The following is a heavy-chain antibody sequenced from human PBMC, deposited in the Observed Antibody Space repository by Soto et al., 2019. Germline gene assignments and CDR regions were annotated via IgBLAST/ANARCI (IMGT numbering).Heavy chain of an antibody. CDR3: AKDRTQYYISGWSDY. CDR2: ISYDGSNK. J-gene: IGHJ4*02. D-gene: IGHD6-19*01. Sequence: QVQLVESGGGVVQPGRSLRLSCAASGVTFRSYGMHWVRQAPGKGLEWVAVISYDGSNKYYADSVKGRFTISRDNSKNTLYLQMNSLRAEDTDVYYCAKDRTQYYISGWSDYWGQGTLVTVSS. V-gene: IGHV3-30*18. CDR1: GVTFRSYG.